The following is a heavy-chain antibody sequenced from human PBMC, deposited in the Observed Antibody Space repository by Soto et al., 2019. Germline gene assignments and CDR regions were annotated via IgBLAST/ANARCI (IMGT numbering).Heavy chain of an antibody. D-gene: IGHD3-22*01. CDR2: ISAYNGNT. V-gene: IGHV1-18*01. CDR1: GYTFTSYG. CDR3: ARDRTVYNYDSSWASGNYYFDY. Sequence: ASVKVSCKASGYTFTSYGISWVRQAPGQGLEWMGWISAYNGNTNYAQKLQGRVTMTTDTSTSTAYMELRSLRSDDTAVYYCARDRTVYNYDSSWASGNYYFDYWGQGTLVTVSS. J-gene: IGHJ4*02.